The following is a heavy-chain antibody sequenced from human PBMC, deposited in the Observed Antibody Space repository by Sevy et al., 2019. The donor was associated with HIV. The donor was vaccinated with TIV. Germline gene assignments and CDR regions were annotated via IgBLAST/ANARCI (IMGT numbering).Heavy chain of an antibody. V-gene: IGHV3-15*01. J-gene: IGHJ4*02. Sequence: GGSLRVSCTGSGFTFSNAWMTWVRQTPERGLEWVALIKPITDAGTTDYAAPVQGRFTISRDDSKNTVYLQLNSLKTEDTAVYYCTAGPVSFWGQGTLVTVSS. CDR3: TAGPVSF. CDR1: GFTFSNAW. CDR2: IKPITDAGTT. D-gene: IGHD3-16*01.